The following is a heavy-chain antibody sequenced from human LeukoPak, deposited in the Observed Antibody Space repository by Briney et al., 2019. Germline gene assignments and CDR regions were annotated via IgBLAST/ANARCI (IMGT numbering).Heavy chain of an antibody. CDR2: IYYSGST. CDR3: ARRFGYYYGSGSYGYYYYMDV. D-gene: IGHD3-10*01. V-gene: IGHV4-39*07. Sequence: PSETLSLTCTVSGGSISSSSYYWGWIRQPPGKGLEWIGSIYYSGSTYYNPSLKSRVTISVDTSKNQFSLKLSSVTAADTAVYYCARRFGYYYGSGSYGYYYYMDVWGKGTTVTVSS. J-gene: IGHJ6*03. CDR1: GGSISSSSYY.